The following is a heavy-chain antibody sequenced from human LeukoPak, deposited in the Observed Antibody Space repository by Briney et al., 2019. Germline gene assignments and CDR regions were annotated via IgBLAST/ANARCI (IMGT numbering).Heavy chain of an antibody. CDR1: GFTFSDYV. Sequence: GGSLRLSCTGSGFTFSDYVLDWVRQAPGKGLEWLGRIRRGTNGYTTEYAASVKGRFTISRDDSKNSLYLHMNSLKIEDTAMYHCSRDGAAGDDSAFDIWGQGTMVTVSS. D-gene: IGHD3-22*01. CDR2: IRRGTNGYTT. J-gene: IGHJ3*02. CDR3: SRDGAAGDDSAFDI. V-gene: IGHV3-72*01.